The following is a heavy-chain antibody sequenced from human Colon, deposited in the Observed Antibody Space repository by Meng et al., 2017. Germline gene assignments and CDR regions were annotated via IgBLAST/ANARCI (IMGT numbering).Heavy chain of an antibody. CDR2: IRTYNGNT. Sequence: VAVVQVRGVLRQPWASVKVSCKAAGYTFPGHGLSWVGQAPGQGLEWMGWIRTYNGNTNYAQKVQGRVTMTTDTSTSTVYLEVRSLRSGGAAVYYCARVWNYDILTGYYTHYFDYWGQGTLVTVSS. V-gene: IGHV1-18*04. CDR3: ARVWNYDILTGYYTHYFDY. J-gene: IGHJ4*02. CDR1: GYTFPGHG. D-gene: IGHD3-9*01.